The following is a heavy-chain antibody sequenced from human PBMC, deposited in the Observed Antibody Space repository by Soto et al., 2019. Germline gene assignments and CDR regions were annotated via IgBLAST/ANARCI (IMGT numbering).Heavy chain of an antibody. Sequence: QVQLVQSGAEVKKPGASVKVSCKASGYTFTSYAMHWVRQAPGQRLEWMGWINAGNGNTKYSQKFQGRVTITRDTSESTAYMELSSLRSEDTAVYYCSWTLHQTGLGGFDYWGQGTLVTVSS. D-gene: IGHD3-16*01. J-gene: IGHJ4*02. CDR1: GYTFTSYA. V-gene: IGHV1-3*01. CDR2: INAGNGNT. CDR3: SWTLHQTGLGGFDY.